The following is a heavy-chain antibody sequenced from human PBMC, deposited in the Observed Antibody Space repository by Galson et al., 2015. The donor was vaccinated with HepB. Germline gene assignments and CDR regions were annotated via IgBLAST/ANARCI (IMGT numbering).Heavy chain of an antibody. J-gene: IGHJ4*02. CDR3: ARARGLLIYDGSGTCGY. CDR2: LNPHSGDT. CDR1: GYTFTSYY. D-gene: IGHD3-10*01. V-gene: IGHV1-2*02. Sequence: SVKVSCKASGYTFTSYYIHWVRQAPGQGLEWMGWLNPHSGDTSYAQKFQGRVTMTRDTSIRTTFMELRSLKSDDTAVYYCARARGLLIYDGSGTCGYWGQGTLVTVSS.